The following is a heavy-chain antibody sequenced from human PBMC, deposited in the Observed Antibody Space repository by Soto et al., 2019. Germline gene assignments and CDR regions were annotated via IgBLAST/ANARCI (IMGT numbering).Heavy chain of an antibody. J-gene: IGHJ3*02. D-gene: IGHD5-12*01. Sequence: SVKVSCKASGGTFSSYTISWVRQAPGQGLEWMGRIIPILGIANYAQKFQGRVTITADKSTSTAYMELSSLRSEDTAVYYCGRDLKYSGSSGHPGVFDIWGQGTMVTVSS. V-gene: IGHV1-69*04. CDR2: IIPILGIA. CDR3: GRDLKYSGSSGHPGVFDI. CDR1: GGTFSSYT.